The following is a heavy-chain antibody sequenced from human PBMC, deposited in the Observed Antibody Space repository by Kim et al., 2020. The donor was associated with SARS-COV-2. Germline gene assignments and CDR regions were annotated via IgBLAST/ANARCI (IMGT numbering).Heavy chain of an antibody. CDR2: IRSKANSYAT. CDR1: GFTFSGST. Sequence: GGSLRLSCAASGFTFSGSTIHWVRQSSGKGLEWVGRIRSKANSYATAYAASVKNRFTITRDESKNTTYLQMNSMKTEDAGVYYCTRVIPIPGGWYDAFDIWGHGTMVTVSS. V-gene: IGHV3-73*01. D-gene: IGHD6-19*01. J-gene: IGHJ3*02. CDR3: TRVIPIPGGWYDAFDI.